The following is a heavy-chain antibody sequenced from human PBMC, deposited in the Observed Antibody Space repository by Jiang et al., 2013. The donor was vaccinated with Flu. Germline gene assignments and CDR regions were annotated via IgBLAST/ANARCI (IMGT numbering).Heavy chain of an antibody. Sequence: SGAEVKKPGASVKVSCKASGYTFTGYYMHWVRQAPGQGLEWMGWINPNSGGTNYAQKFQGRVTMTRDTSISTAYMELSRLRSDDTAVYYCARDRGGYSYGGWFDPWGQGTLVTVSS. J-gene: IGHJ5*02. CDR1: GYTFTGYY. V-gene: IGHV1-2*02. CDR2: INPNSGGT. CDR3: ARDRGGYSYGGWFDP. D-gene: IGHD5-18*01.